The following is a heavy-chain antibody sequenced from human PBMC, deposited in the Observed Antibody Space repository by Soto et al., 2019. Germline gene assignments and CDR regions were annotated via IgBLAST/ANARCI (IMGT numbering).Heavy chain of an antibody. Sequence: QVQLVESGGGVVQPGRSLRLSCAASGFTFSSYGIHWVRQAPGKGLEWVAVIWYDGSNKYYADSVKGRFTISRDNSKNTLYLQMNSLRAEDTAVYYCARVKVIFGAVPLDYWGQGTLVTVSS. D-gene: IGHD3-3*01. CDR3: ARVKVIFGAVPLDY. CDR2: IWYDGSNK. CDR1: GFTFSSYG. V-gene: IGHV3-33*01. J-gene: IGHJ4*02.